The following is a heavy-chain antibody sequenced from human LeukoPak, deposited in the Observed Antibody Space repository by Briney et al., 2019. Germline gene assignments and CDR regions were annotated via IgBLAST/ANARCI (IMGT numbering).Heavy chain of an antibody. CDR1: GFTFSSYA. V-gene: IGHV3-21*01. CDR2: ISSSSSYI. J-gene: IGHJ4*02. D-gene: IGHD2-2*01. CDR3: ARDPVVPAVEGY. Sequence: GGSLRLSCAASGFTFSSYAMHWVRQAPGKGLEWVSSISSSSSYIYYADSVKGRFTISRDNAKNSLYLQMNSLRAEDTAVYYCARDPVVPAVEGYWGQGTLVTVSS.